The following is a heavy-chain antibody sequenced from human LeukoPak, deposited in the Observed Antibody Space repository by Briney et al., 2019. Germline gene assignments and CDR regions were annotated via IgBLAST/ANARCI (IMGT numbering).Heavy chain of an antibody. CDR3: AKARGYSSSSENDWFDP. CDR1: GFTFSSYA. CDR2: ISGSGEST. D-gene: IGHD6-6*01. V-gene: IGHV3-23*01. Sequence: GGSLRLSCTASGFTFSSYAMNWVRQAPGKGLEWVSAISGSGESTYYADSVKGRFTISRENSKSTLYLQMNSLRAEDTALYYCAKARGYSSSSENDWFDPWGQGTLVTVSS. J-gene: IGHJ5*02.